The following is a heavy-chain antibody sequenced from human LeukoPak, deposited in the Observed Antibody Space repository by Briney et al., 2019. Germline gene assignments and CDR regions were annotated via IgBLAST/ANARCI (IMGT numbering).Heavy chain of an antibody. D-gene: IGHD6-19*01. CDR3: ARDRVRQVAGPPRLDY. V-gene: IGHV3-23*01. Sequence: PGGSLRLSCAASGFTFSSSAMSWVRQVPGKGLEWVSGISASGGSTSYADSVKGRFTISRDNSKNTLYLQMNSLRAEDTAVYYCARDRVRQVAGPPRLDYWGQGTLVTVSS. J-gene: IGHJ4*02. CDR1: GFTFSSSA. CDR2: ISASGGST.